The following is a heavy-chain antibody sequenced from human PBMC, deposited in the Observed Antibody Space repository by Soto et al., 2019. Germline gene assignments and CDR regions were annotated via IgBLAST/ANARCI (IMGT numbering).Heavy chain of an antibody. CDR1: GFTVSSNY. D-gene: IGHD6-19*01. V-gene: IGHV3-53*04. J-gene: IGHJ3*02. CDR2: IFTGGST. Sequence: EVQLVESGGGLVQPGGSLRLSCAASGFTVSSNYMSWVRQAPGKGLEWVSVIFTGGSTYYADSVKGRFTISRHSSMNTVYPQMDSLRAEDTAVYYCARDRQSSGWLDAFDIWGQGTMVTVSS. CDR3: ARDRQSSGWLDAFDI.